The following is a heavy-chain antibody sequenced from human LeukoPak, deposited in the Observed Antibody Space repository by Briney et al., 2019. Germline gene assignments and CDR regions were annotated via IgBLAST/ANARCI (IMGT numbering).Heavy chain of an antibody. D-gene: IGHD3-3*01. CDR1: GGTFSSYA. V-gene: IGHV1-69*13. CDR3: ARCITIFGVVKISYWYFDL. CDR2: IIPIFGTA. Sequence: ASVKVSCKASGGTFSSYAISWVRQAPGQGLEWMGGIIPIFGTANYAQKFQGRVTITADESTSTAYMELSSLRSEDTAVYYCARCITIFGVVKISYWYFDLWGRGTLVTVSS. J-gene: IGHJ2*01.